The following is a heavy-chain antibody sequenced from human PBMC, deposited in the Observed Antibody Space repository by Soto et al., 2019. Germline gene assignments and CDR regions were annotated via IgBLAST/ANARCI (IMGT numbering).Heavy chain of an antibody. CDR2: IRSKAYGGTT. V-gene: IGHV3-49*03. CDR3: TRVGWFGEYHPFDY. Sequence: HPGGSLRLSCTASGFTFGDYAMSWFRQAPGKGLEWVGFIRSKAYGGTTEYAASVKGRFTISRDDSKSIAYLQMNSLKTEDTAVYYCTRVGWFGEYHPFDYWGQGTLVTVSS. CDR1: GFTFGDYA. D-gene: IGHD3-10*01. J-gene: IGHJ4*02.